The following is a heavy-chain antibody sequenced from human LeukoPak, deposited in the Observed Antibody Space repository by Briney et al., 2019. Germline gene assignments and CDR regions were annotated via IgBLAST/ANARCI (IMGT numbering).Heavy chain of an antibody. CDR3: ARDILATSIAAPYY. Sequence: GSLRLACAASAFTVSSNYMCWIRQPPEKGLEWIGSIFYSGRTYYNPTLKSRVTMSVDTSKNQFSLRLSSVNAADTAVYYCARDILATSIAAPYYWGQGTLVTVSS. J-gene: IGHJ4*02. V-gene: IGHV4-39*07. CDR2: IFYSGRT. D-gene: IGHD6-13*01. CDR1: AFTVSSNY.